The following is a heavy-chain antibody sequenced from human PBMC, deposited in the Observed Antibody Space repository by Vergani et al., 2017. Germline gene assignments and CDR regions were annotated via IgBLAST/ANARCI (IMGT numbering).Heavy chain of an antibody. V-gene: IGHV4-31*03. CDR3: ARGPYYDFWSGYYTGTDYFDY. D-gene: IGHD3-3*01. CDR1: GGSISSGGYY. Sequence: QVQLQESGPGLVKPSQTLSLTCTVSGGSISSGGYYWRWIRQHPGKGLEWIGYIYYSGSTYYNPSLKSRVTISVDTSKNQFALKLSSVTAADTAVYYCARGPYYDFWSGYYTGTDYFDYWGQGTLVAVSS. J-gene: IGHJ4*02. CDR2: IYYSGST.